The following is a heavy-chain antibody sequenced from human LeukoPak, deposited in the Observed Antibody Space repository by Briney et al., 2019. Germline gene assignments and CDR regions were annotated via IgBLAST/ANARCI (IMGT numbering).Heavy chain of an antibody. Sequence: GGSLRLSCAASGFTVSSNYMSWVRQAPGKGLEWVSVIYSGGSTYYADSVKGRFTISRDNSKNTLYLQMNSLRAEDTAVYYCARDLLTATVTTGGYWGQGTLVTVSS. D-gene: IGHD4-17*01. V-gene: IGHV3-66*01. CDR1: GFTVSSNY. J-gene: IGHJ4*02. CDR2: IYSGGST. CDR3: ARDLLTATVTTGGY.